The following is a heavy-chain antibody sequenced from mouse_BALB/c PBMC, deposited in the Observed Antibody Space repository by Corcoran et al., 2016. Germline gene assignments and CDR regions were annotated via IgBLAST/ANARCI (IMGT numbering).Heavy chain of an antibody. V-gene: IGHV1-26*01. CDR3: ASEDYDVFAY. Sequence: EVQLQQSGPELVKPGASVKISCKASGYSFTGYYMHWVKQSHVKSLEWIGRINPYNGATSYNQNFKDKASLTVDKSSSTAYMELHSLTSEDSAVYYCASEDYDVFAYWGQGTLVTVSA. CDR1: GYSFTGYY. D-gene: IGHD2-4*01. J-gene: IGHJ3*01. CDR2: INPYNGAT.